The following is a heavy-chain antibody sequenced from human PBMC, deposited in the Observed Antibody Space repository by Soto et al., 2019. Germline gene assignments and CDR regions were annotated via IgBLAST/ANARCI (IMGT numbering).Heavy chain of an antibody. V-gene: IGHV3-9*01. J-gene: IGHJ4*02. D-gene: IGHD4-17*01. CDR1: GFTFDDYA. CDR2: ISWNSGSI. CDR3: AKSPSYYGDFDY. Sequence: EVQLVESGGGLVQPGRSLRLSCAASGFTFDDYAMHWVRQAPGKGLEWVSGISWNSGSIGYADSVKGRFTISRDNAKNSLYLQMNGLRAEDTALYYCAKSPSYYGDFDYWGQGTLVTVSS.